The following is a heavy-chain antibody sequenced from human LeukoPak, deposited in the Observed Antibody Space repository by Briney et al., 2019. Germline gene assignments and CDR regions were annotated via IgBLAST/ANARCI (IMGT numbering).Heavy chain of an antibody. D-gene: IGHD2-15*01. J-gene: IGHJ4*02. CDR3: ARDSGEYYFDY. CDR1: GYTFTSYA. V-gene: IGHV1-3*01. Sequence: ASVKVSCKASGYTFTSYAMHWVRQARGQRLEWMGWINAGSGNTKYSQNFQGRVTISRDTSASTAYMELSSLTSEDTAVYYCARDSGEYYFDYWGQGTLVTVSS. CDR2: INAGSGNT.